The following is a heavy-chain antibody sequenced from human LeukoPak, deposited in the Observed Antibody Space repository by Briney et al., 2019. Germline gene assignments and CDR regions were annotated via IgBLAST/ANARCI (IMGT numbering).Heavy chain of an antibody. D-gene: IGHD5-18*01. J-gene: IGHJ4*02. Sequence: GGSLRLSCVASGFTFHNYEMNWVRQAPGKGLEWVSYISSSGATIYYADAVKGRFTISRDNAKSSLYLQMNSLRAEDTAVYYCTRDAGTRLKYSFGYGDYWGQGALVTVSS. CDR2: ISSSGATI. CDR1: GFTFHNYE. CDR3: TRDAGTRLKYSFGYGDY. V-gene: IGHV3-48*03.